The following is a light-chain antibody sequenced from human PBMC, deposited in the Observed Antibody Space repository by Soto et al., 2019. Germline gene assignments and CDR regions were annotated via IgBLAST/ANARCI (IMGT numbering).Light chain of an antibody. CDR3: QQYNSYPVG. J-gene: IGKJ1*01. V-gene: IGKV1-5*03. CDR1: QSIGSW. Sequence: DIQMTQSPSTLAASVGDRVTITCRASQSIGSWLDWYQQQPGKAHKLLIYKASSLESGVPSRFSGSGSGTEVTLTISSLQPDEFATYYCQQYNSYPVGFGQGTKVDI. CDR2: KAS.